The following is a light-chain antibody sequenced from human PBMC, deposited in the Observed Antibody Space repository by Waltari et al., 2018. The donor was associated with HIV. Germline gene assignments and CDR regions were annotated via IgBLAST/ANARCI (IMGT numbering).Light chain of an antibody. V-gene: IGKV3-15*01. Sequence: EIVMTQSPATLSVSPGERATLSCRASQSVSSNLAWYQQKPGQAPRLLIYGASTRATGIPARFSGSGSGTEFTLTISSLQSEDFAVYYCQQDNNWPSATFGGGTKVEIK. CDR2: GAS. CDR3: QQDNNWPSAT. CDR1: QSVSSN. J-gene: IGKJ4*01.